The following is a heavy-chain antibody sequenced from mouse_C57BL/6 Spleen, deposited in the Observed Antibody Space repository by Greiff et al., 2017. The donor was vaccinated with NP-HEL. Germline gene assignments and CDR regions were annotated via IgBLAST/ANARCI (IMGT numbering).Heavy chain of an antibody. Sequence: QVQLQQPGAGLVRPGSSVKLSCKASGYTFTSYWMHWVKQRPIQGLEWIGNIDPSDSETHYNQKFKDKATLTVDKSSSTAYMQLSSLTSEDSAVYYCARSTMVTTSSFFDYWGQGTTLTVSS. J-gene: IGHJ2*01. D-gene: IGHD2-2*01. CDR1: GYTFTSYW. CDR2: IDPSDSET. CDR3: ARSTMVTTSSFFDY. V-gene: IGHV1-52*01.